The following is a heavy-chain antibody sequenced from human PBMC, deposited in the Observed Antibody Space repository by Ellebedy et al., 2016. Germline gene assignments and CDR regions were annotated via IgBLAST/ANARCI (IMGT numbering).Heavy chain of an antibody. CDR1: GYSFTSYW. D-gene: IGHD5-18*01. CDR3: ARVDTGRHGDGESHY. V-gene: IGHV5-51*01. Sequence: GESLKISXKGSGYSFTSYWIGWVRQMPGKGLEWMGIIYPGDSDTRYSPSFQGQVTISADKSISTAYLQWSSLKASDTAMYYCARVDTGRHGDGESHYWGQGTLVTVSS. CDR2: IYPGDSDT. J-gene: IGHJ4*02.